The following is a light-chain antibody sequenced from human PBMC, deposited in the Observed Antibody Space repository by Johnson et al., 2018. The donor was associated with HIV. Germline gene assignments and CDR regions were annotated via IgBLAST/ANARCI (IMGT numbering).Light chain of an antibody. J-gene: IGLJ1*01. V-gene: IGLV1-51*02. CDR2: ENN. Sequence: QSVLTQPPSVSAAPGQKVTISCSGSSSNIGNNYVSWYQQFSGTAPKLLIYENNKRPSGIPDRFSGSKSGTSATLGITGLQTGDAADYYCGTWDNSLVVFYVFGTGTKVTVL. CDR3: GTWDNSLVVFYV. CDR1: SSNIGNNY.